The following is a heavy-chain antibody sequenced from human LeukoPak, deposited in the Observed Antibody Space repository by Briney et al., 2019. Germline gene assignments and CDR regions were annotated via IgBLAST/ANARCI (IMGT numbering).Heavy chain of an antibody. CDR1: GDTFTSYE. J-gene: IGHJ4*02. V-gene: IGHV1-8*01. D-gene: IGHD3-22*01. CDR2: MNPNTGNT. Sequence: ASVKVSCKASGDTFTSYEIKWVRQATGQGLEWMGWMNPNTGNTGYAQKFQGRVTMTRNTPISTAYMELSSLRSEDTAVYYCAYDFYHSSGYYDYWGQGTLVTVSS. CDR3: AYDFYHSSGYYDY.